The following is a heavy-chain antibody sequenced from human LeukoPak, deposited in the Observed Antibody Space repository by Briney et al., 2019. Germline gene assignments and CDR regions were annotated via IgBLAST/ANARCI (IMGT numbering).Heavy chain of an antibody. D-gene: IGHD3-10*01. CDR1: GYTLTELS. V-gene: IGHV1-24*01. Sequence: ASVKVSCKVSGYTLTELSMHWVRQAPGRGLEWMGGFGPEDGETIYAQNFQGRVTMTEDTSTDTTYMELSSLRSDDTAVYYCARDLYGSGKNWFDPWGQGTLVTVSS. J-gene: IGHJ5*02. CDR3: ARDLYGSGKNWFDP. CDR2: FGPEDGET.